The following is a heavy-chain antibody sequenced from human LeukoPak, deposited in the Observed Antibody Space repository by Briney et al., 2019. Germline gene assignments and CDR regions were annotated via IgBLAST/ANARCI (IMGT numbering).Heavy chain of an antibody. CDR3: ARTSSIRYSSSWYSDDAFDI. Sequence: PSQTLSLTCSVSGGSINGGSYYWSWIRQPAGKPLEWIGHIFTTGSTSYNPSLRTRVTISEDSSKDQFSLNLKSVTAADTAVYYCARTSSIRYSSSWYSDDAFDIWGQGTMVTVSS. J-gene: IGHJ3*02. D-gene: IGHD6-13*01. CDR2: IFTTGST. CDR1: GGSINGGSYY. V-gene: IGHV4-61*09.